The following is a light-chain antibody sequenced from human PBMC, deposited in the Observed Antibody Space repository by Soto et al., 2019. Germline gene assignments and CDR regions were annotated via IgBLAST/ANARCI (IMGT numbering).Light chain of an antibody. V-gene: IGLV2-23*02. CDR3: SSYAGPITFDV. J-gene: IGLJ1*01. CDR1: TSDVGTYTL. Sequence: QSALTQPASVSGSPGQAITISCTGTTSDVGTYTLVSWYQQHPGKAPKLVIYEVNKRPAGVSKRFSGSKSGDTASLTISGLQAEDEADYYGSSYAGPITFDVFGTGTKLTVL. CDR2: EVN.